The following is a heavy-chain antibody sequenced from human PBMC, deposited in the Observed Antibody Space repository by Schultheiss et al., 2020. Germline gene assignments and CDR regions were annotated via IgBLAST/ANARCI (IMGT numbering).Heavy chain of an antibody. J-gene: IGHJ4*02. CDR3: TRLGLGYCSGGSCYSTLIDY. CDR1: GFTFSGSA. D-gene: IGHD2-15*01. Sequence: GESLKISCAAAGFTFSGSAMHWVRQASGKGLEWVGRIRSKANSYATAYAASVKGRFTISRDDSKNTAYLQMNSLKTEDTAVYYCTRLGLGYCSGGSCYSTLIDYWGQGTLVTVSS. CDR2: IRSKANSYAT. V-gene: IGHV3-73*01.